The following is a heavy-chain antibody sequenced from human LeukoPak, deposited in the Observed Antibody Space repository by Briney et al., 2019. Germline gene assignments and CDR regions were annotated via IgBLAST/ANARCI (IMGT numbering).Heavy chain of an antibody. V-gene: IGHV3-23*01. J-gene: IGHJ4*02. CDR1: EFTLCNYA. Sequence: GGSLRLSCADSEFTLCNYAITWVRQAPGKGLQWVSAISGSGDGTYYADSVTGRFTISRDNAKNTVFLQMNSLRAEDTAVYYCAREIPGGGSSIYLDYWGQGALVTVSS. CDR2: ISGSGDGT. D-gene: IGHD2-15*01. CDR3: AREIPGGGSSIYLDY.